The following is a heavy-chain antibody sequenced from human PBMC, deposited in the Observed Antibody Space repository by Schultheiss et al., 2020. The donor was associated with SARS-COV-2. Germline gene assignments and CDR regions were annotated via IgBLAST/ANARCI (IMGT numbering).Heavy chain of an antibody. Sequence: GGSLRLSCVASGFTFSSYGMHWVRQATGKGLEWVSAIGTAGDTYYPGSVKGRFTISRENAKNSLYLQMNSLRAGDTAVYYCARASHNASQYYDILTGYVPRYYFDYWGQGTLVTVSS. J-gene: IGHJ4*02. CDR3: ARASHNASQYYDILTGYVPRYYFDY. CDR1: GFTFSSYG. D-gene: IGHD3-9*01. V-gene: IGHV3-13*01. CDR2: IGTAGDT.